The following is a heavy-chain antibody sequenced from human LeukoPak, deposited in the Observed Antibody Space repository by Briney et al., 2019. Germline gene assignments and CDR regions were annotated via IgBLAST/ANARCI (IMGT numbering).Heavy chain of an antibody. J-gene: IGHJ4*02. CDR1: GYTFTGYY. CDR2: INPNSGGA. CDR3: AIQPPQTSYFFDY. Sequence: ASVKVSCKASGYTFTGYYMHWVRQAPGQGLEWMGWINPNSGGANYAQKFQGRVTMTRDTSISTAYMELSRLRSDDTAVYYCAIQPPQTSYFFDYWGQGSLVTVSS. V-gene: IGHV1-2*02.